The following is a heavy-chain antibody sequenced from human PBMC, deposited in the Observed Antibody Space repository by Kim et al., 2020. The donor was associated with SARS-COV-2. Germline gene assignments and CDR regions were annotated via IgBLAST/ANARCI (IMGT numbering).Heavy chain of an antibody. J-gene: IGHJ3*02. CDR3: ARRSLGKRPDAFDI. Sequence: PSLKSRVTISVDTSKNQFSLKLSPVAAADTTVYYCARRSLGKRPDAFDIWGQGTMVTVSS. V-gene: IGHV4-39*01.